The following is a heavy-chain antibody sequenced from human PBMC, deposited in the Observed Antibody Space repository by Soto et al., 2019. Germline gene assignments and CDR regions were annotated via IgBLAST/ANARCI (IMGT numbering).Heavy chain of an antibody. CDR2: IIPIFGTA. J-gene: IGHJ4*02. Sequence: GASVKVSCKASGGTFSSYASSWVRQAPGQGLEWMGGIIPIFGTANYAQKFQGRVTITADESTSTAYMELSSLRPEDTAVYYCAREYGLYCSGGSCYPGLGYWGQGTLVTVS. CDR3: AREYGLYCSGGSCYPGLGY. V-gene: IGHV1-69*13. CDR1: GGTFSSYA. D-gene: IGHD2-15*01.